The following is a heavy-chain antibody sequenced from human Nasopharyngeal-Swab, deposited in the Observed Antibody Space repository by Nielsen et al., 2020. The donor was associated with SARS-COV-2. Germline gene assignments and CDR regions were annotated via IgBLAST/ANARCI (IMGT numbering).Heavy chain of an antibody. D-gene: IGHD5-18*01. J-gene: IGHJ6*03. CDR2: ISYDGSNK. CDR3: AKGGYSYGYYYYYYMDV. Sequence: WIRQPPGKGLEWVAVISYDGSNKYYADSVKGRFTISRDNSKNMLYLQMNSLRAEDTAVYYCAKGGYSYGYYYYYYMDVWGKGTTVTVSS. V-gene: IGHV3-30*18.